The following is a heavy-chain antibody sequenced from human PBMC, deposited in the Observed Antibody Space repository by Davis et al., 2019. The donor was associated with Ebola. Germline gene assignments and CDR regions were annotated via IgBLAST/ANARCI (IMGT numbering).Heavy chain of an antibody. J-gene: IGHJ6*03. V-gene: IGHV3-20*04. CDR2: INWNGGST. Sequence: GESLKISCAASGFPFDDYGMSWVRQAPGKGLEWVSSINWNGGSTGYVDSVKGRFTISRDNAKNSLSLQLNSLRAEDTALYYCARHHRYCSSASCYYMDVWGKGTTVTVSS. CDR1: GFPFDDYG. D-gene: IGHD2-2*01. CDR3: ARHHRYCSSASCYYMDV.